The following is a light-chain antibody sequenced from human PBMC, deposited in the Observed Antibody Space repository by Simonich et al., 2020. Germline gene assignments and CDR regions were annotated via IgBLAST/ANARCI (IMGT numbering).Light chain of an antibody. J-gene: IGLJ2*01. Sequence: QSALTQPASVSGSPGQSITISCTGTSRDVGGYNYVSWSQQHPGKPPKLMIYDVSQRPSVVSNRFSGSKAGNTATLTISGLQAEDDADYYCSSYTSSSTLVFGGGTKLTVL. CDR3: SSYTSSSTLV. V-gene: IGLV2-14*01. CDR2: DVS. CDR1: SRDVGGYNY.